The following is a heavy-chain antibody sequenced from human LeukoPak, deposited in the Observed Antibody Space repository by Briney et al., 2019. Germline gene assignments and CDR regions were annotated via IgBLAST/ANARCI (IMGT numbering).Heavy chain of an antibody. CDR3: ARDGWELGDY. CDR2: IYYSGIT. Sequence: PSETLSLTCTVSGGSISGSDYYWGWIRQAPGKGLEWIGSIYYSGITHYNPSLKSRVTISVDMSTNQFSLRLSSVTAADTAVYYCARDGWELGDYWGQGTLVTVSS. D-gene: IGHD3-10*01. V-gene: IGHV4-39*07. CDR1: GGSISGSDYY. J-gene: IGHJ4*02.